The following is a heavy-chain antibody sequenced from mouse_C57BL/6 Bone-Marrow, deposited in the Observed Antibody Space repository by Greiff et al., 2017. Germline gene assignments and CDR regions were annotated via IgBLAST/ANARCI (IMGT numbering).Heavy chain of an antibody. D-gene: IGHD1-1*01. J-gene: IGHJ2*01. CDR2: IDPENGDT. CDR3: TTVIYYPH. Sequence: VQLQQSGAELVRPGASVKLSCTASGFNIKDDYMHWVKQRPEQGLEWIGWIDPENGDTEYASKFQGKATITADTSSNTAYLQLSSLTSEDTAVYYCTTVIYYPHWGQGTTLTVSS. CDR1: GFNIKDDY. V-gene: IGHV14-4*01.